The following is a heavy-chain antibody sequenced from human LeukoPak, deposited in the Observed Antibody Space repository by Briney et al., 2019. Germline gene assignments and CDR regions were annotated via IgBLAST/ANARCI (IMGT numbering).Heavy chain of an antibody. J-gene: IGHJ4*02. Sequence: PGGSLRLSCAASGFTFDYSAMTWVRQAPEKGLEWVSTINTGDITFYANSVKGRFTISRDNSNNTLYLQMNSLRAEDTAVYYCARHSRGRWYVFDYWGQGTLVTVSS. CDR2: INTGDIT. CDR3: ARHSRGRWYVFDY. D-gene: IGHD6-13*01. CDR1: GFTFDYSA. V-gene: IGHV3-23*01.